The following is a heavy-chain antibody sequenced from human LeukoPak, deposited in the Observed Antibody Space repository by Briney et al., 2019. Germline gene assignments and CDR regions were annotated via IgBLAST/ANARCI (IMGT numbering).Heavy chain of an antibody. CDR1: GDSFRSYY. Sequence: SETLSLTCTVSGDSFRSYYWSWIRQPPGKGLEWIGYIYYSGSTNYNPSLKSRVTISVDTSKNQISLKLNSVTAADTAVYYCARGRNLEWFDYWGQGTLVTVSS. D-gene: IGHD3-3*01. J-gene: IGHJ5*01. CDR3: ARGRNLEWFDY. V-gene: IGHV4-59*01. CDR2: IYYSGST.